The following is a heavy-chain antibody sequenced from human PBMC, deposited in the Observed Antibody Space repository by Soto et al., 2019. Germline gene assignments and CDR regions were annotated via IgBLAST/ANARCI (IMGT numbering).Heavy chain of an antibody. D-gene: IGHD6-13*01. CDR2: IFSNDEK. Sequence: SCPTLVNPTETLTLTCTVSGFSLSNARMGVSWIRQPPGKALEWLAHIFSNDEKSYSTSLKSRLTISKDTSKSQVVLTMTNMDPVDTATYYCARLLIAAAGNTWFDPWGQGTMVTVYS. CDR1: GFSLSNARMG. J-gene: IGHJ5*02. V-gene: IGHV2-26*01. CDR3: ARLLIAAAGNTWFDP.